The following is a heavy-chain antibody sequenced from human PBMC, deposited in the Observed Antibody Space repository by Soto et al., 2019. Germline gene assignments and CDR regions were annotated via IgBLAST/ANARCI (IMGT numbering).Heavy chain of an antibody. CDR3: LGVGGPVVVVAARTSNDY. V-gene: IGHV4-39*01. CDR2: IYYSGST. J-gene: IGHJ4*02. Sequence: PSETLSLTCTVSGGSISSSSYYWGWIRQPPGKGLEWIGSIYYSGSTYYNPSLKSRVTISVDTSKNQFSLKLSSVTAADTAVYYCLGVGGPVVVVAARTSNDYWGQGTLVTVSS. D-gene: IGHD2-15*01. CDR1: GGSISSSSYY.